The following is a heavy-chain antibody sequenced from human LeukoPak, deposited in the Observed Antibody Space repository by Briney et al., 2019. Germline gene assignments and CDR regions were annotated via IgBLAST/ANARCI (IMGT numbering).Heavy chain of an antibody. J-gene: IGHJ6*03. CDR2: INPNSGGT. CDR3: ARAVVVPNYYYYMDV. CDR1: GYTFTGYY. V-gene: IGHV1-2*02. Sequence: AASVKVSCKASGYTFTGYYMHWVRQAPGQGLEWMGWINPNSGGTNYAQKFQGRVTMTRGTSISTAYMELSRLRSDDTAVYYCARAVVVPNYYYYMDVWGKGTTVTVSS. D-gene: IGHD2-2*01.